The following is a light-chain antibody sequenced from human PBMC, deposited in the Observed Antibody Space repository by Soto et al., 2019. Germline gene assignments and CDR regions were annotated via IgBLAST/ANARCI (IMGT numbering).Light chain of an antibody. V-gene: IGKV3-15*01. Sequence: IGITQSQATMSVSPGERATLSCRTNQNIISNLAWYQHKPGQAPRLLIYGASTRATGVPARFIGRVSGTEFTLTSIRLQSEDLEVYYCQQYNNWPPGTVAQGTKVDIK. CDR1: QNIISN. J-gene: IGKJ1*01. CDR3: QQYNNWPPGT. CDR2: GAS.